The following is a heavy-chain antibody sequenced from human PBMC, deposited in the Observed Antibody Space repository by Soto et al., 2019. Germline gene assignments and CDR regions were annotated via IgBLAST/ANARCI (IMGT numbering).Heavy chain of an antibody. CDR1: GGSFSGYY. J-gene: IGHJ4*02. CDR3: ARHSSSWPIFDY. V-gene: IGHV4-34*01. CDR2: INHSGST. D-gene: IGHD6-13*01. Sequence: PSETLSLTCAVYGGSFSGYYWTWIRQPPGTGLEWIGEINHSGSTNYNPSLKSRVTISVDTSKNQFSLKLSSVTAADTAVYYCARHSSSWPIFDYWGQGTLVTVSS.